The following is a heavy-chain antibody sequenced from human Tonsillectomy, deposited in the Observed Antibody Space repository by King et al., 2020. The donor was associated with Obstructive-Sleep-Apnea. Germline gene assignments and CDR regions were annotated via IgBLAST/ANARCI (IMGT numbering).Heavy chain of an antibody. Sequence: VQLVESGGEVKNPGASVKVSCKASGYTFTNYGINWVRQAPGQGLEWMGWINPYNDNTRYSQRLQGRVTMTTDTSTSTAYMELRSLRSDDTAVYYCARAEPYRIGWSHALTGPITHFDYWGQGTLVTVSS. CDR1: GYTFTNYG. CDR3: ARAEPYRIGWSHALTGPITHFDY. D-gene: IGHD6-19*01. J-gene: IGHJ4*02. CDR2: INPYNDNT. V-gene: IGHV1-18*04.